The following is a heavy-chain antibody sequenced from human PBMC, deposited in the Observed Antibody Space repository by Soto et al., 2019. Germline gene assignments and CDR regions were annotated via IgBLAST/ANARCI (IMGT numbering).Heavy chain of an antibody. CDR3: ASIAVPGTLFDY. Sequence: EVQLVESGGGLVQPGGSLRLSCAASGFTFSSYSLNWVRQAPGKGLEWVSYISGSSSTIYYVDSVKGRFTISRDNAKNSLYLQMTSLRAEDTAVYYCASIAVPGTLFDYWGQGTLVTVSS. V-gene: IGHV3-48*01. J-gene: IGHJ4*02. CDR1: GFTFSSYS. CDR2: ISGSSSTI. D-gene: IGHD6-19*01.